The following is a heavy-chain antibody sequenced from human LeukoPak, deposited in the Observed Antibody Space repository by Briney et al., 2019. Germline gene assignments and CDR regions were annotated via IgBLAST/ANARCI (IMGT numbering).Heavy chain of an antibody. Sequence: PSETLSLTCAIDGASLSAHHWTWIRQPPGKGLEWIGEIKPSGITNYNPSLKSRVTLSIDTSKNQFSLKVASVTAADMAVYYCARVRGCNVHNCLLGGWFDPWGQGTLVTVSS. CDR1: GASLSAHH. CDR2: IKPSGIT. CDR3: ARVRGCNVHNCLLGGWFDP. J-gene: IGHJ5*02. V-gene: IGHV4-34*01. D-gene: IGHD1-20*01.